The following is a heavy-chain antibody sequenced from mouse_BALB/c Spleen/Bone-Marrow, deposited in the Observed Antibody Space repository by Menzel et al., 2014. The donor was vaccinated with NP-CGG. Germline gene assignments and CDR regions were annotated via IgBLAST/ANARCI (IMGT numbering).Heavy chain of an antibody. Sequence: EVMLVESGGGLVQPGGSLKLSCVASGFTFSSYGMSWVRQTPDKRLELVTTINNNGGSTYYPDSVKGQFTISRDNAKNTLSPQMSSLKSEDTAMYYCARVYGWYFDVWAQGPRSPSPQ. CDR3: ARVYGWYFDV. V-gene: IGHV5-6-3*01. D-gene: IGHD1-1*01. CDR2: INNNGGST. J-gene: IGHJ1*01. CDR1: GFTFSSYG.